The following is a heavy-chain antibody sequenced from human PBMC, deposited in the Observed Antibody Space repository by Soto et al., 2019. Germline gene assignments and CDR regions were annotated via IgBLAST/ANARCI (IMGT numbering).Heavy chain of an antibody. Sequence: SETLSLTCNVSGGSTSSGDYYWTWIRQHPGKGLEWIGYIYYTGSTYYNPSLKSRATISVDTSKNHFSLKLTSVTAADTAVYYCARLIYYYDSSGYYLFDYWGQGTLVTVSS. CDR2: IYYTGST. J-gene: IGHJ4*02. CDR3: ARLIYYYDSSGYYLFDY. V-gene: IGHV4-31*03. D-gene: IGHD3-22*01. CDR1: GGSTSSGDYY.